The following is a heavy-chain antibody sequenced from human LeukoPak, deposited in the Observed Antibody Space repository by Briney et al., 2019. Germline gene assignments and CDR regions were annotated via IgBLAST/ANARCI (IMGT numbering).Heavy chain of an antibody. D-gene: IGHD3-10*01. Sequence: PGGSLRLSCAASGFTFSSYGMHWVRQAPGKGLEWVAVIWYDGSNKYYADSVKGRFTISRDNSKNTLYLQMNSLRAEDTAVYYCAKDRGNYYGSGSYYNAFDYWGQGALVTVSS. J-gene: IGHJ4*02. CDR1: GFTFSSYG. CDR2: IWYDGSNK. CDR3: AKDRGNYYGSGSYYNAFDY. V-gene: IGHV3-33*06.